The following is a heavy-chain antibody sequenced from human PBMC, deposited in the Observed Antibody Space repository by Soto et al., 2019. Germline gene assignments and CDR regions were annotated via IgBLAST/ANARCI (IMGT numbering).Heavy chain of an antibody. J-gene: IGHJ6*02. CDR2: FSGSGDKT. CDR1: GFTFSSYA. Sequence: EVQLLESGGGLVQPGGSLRLSCAASGFTFSSYAINWVRQAPGKGLEWVSTFSGSGDKTYYADSVKGRFTISRDNSKNPLSLQMNSLRAEDTSVYDCAKSGQSSWANMDVWGQGTTVTVSS. CDR3: AKSGQSSWANMDV. V-gene: IGHV3-23*01. D-gene: IGHD2-2*01.